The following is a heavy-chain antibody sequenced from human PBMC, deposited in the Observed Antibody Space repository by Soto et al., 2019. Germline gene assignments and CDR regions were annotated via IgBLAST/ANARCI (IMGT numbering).Heavy chain of an antibody. D-gene: IGHD6-19*01. V-gene: IGHV4-59*01. CDR1: GGSISRYY. J-gene: IGHJ6*02. CDR2: IQYRGTP. Sequence: QVQLQASGPGLVKPSETLSLTCTVSGGSISRYYWSWIRKPPEKGLEWVGYIQYRGTPNSNPSLMSRVTISVHTAKNQFSLEPSSVTSADPAVYSCEGEGEGSYWYSGVVCGQGATVTVSS. CDR3: EGEGEGSYWYSGVV.